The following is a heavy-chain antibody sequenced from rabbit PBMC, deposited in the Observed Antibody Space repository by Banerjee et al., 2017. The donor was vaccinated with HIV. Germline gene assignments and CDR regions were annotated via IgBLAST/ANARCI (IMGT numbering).Heavy chain of an antibody. D-gene: IGHD6-1*01. CDR1: GFSFSSSYY. CDR2: IYGGSGSA. Sequence: QSLEESGGGLVQPEGSLTLTCTASGFSFSSSYYMCWVRQAPGKGLEWIACIYGGSGSAYYASWAKGRFTISKTSSTTGTLQMTSLTAADTATYFCARDLFDAVDYGYGTFSLWGPGTLVTVS. CDR3: ARDLFDAVDYGYGTFSL. V-gene: IGHV1S40*01. J-gene: IGHJ4*01.